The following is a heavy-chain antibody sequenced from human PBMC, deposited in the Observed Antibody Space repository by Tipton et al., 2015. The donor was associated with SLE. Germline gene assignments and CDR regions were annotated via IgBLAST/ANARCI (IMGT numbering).Heavy chain of an antibody. CDR3: AKDKGGSYYGDYFDY. V-gene: IGHV3-9*01. CDR2: ISWNSGSI. Sequence: SLRLSCAASGFTFDDYAMHWVRQAPGKGLEWVSGISWNSGSIGYADSVKGRFTISRDNSKNSLYLQMNSLRAEDTALYYCAKDKGGSYYGDYFDYWGQGTLVTVSS. CDR1: GFTFDDYA. J-gene: IGHJ4*02. D-gene: IGHD1-26*01.